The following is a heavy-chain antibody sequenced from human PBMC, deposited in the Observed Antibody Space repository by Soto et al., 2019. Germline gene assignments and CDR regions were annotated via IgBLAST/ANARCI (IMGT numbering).Heavy chain of an antibody. CDR1: GGSFSGYF. CDR2: VNHNGRN. D-gene: IGHD6-19*01. Sequence: PSETLSLTCAVYGGSFSGYFWNWIRQTPGKGLEWIGKVNHNGRNNYNPSLKSRITISVDTSNNQFSLKLTSVTAADTAVYYCARVHVMVVAGSTFDYWGHGTLVTVSS. J-gene: IGHJ4*01. CDR3: ARVHVMVVAGSTFDY. V-gene: IGHV4-34*10.